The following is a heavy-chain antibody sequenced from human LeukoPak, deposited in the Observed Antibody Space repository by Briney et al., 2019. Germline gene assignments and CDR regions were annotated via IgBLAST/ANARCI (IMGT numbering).Heavy chain of an antibody. D-gene: IGHD3-22*01. CDR2: IYYSGST. J-gene: IGHJ2*01. V-gene: IGHV4-59*01. CDR1: GGSISSYY. Sequence: SETLSLTCTVSGGSISSYYWSWIRQPPGKGLEWIGYIYYSGSTNYNPSLKSRVTISVDTSKNQFSLKLSSVTAADTAVYYCARRYYYDPQGYFDLWGRGTLVTVSS. CDR3: ARRYYYDPQGYFDL.